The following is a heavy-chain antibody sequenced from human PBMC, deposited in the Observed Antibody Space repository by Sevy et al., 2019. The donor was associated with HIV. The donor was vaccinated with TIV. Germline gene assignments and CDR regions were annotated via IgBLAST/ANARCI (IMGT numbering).Heavy chain of an antibody. D-gene: IGHD2-15*01. CDR1: GGTFSSDA. J-gene: IGHJ6*02. CDR3: ARGRRLSGGNDYYYYYGMDV. CDR2: IIPMFGTS. Sequence: ASVEVSCKASGGTFSSDAISWVRQAPGQGLEWMGGIIPMFGTSNYAQKFQRRVTITADESTSTAYMDRSSLRSEDTAVSYCARGRRLSGGNDYYYYYGMDVWGQGTTVTVSS. V-gene: IGHV1-69*13.